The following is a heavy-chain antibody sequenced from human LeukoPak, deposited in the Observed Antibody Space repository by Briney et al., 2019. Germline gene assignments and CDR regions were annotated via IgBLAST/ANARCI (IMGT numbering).Heavy chain of an antibody. CDR3: ARLNIPAALGVDY. CDR2: ISYSGST. V-gene: IGHV4-39*07. CDR1: GGFISSSNYY. D-gene: IGHD2-2*01. J-gene: IGHJ4*02. Sequence: PSETLSLTCTVSGGFISSSNYYWGWIRQPPGKGLEWIASISYSGSTYYNPSLNSRLTISIDTSKNQFSLNLSSVTAADTAVYYCARLNIPAALGVDYWGQGTLVTVSS.